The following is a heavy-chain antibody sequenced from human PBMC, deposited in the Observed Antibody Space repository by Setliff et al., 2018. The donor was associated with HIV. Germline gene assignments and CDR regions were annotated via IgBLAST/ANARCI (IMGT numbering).Heavy chain of an antibody. D-gene: IGHD3-16*02. Sequence: SETLSLTCTVSGGSISSYYWNWIRQPAGKGLEWIGRIYSDGSTNYNPSLKSRVTMSVDTSKNQFSLKLSSVTAADTAVYYCARGGYDYVWGSYRYPYYYYYMDVWGKGTTVTVSS. CDR2: IYSDGST. J-gene: IGHJ6*03. CDR3: ARGGYDYVWGSYRYPYYYYYMDV. CDR1: GGSISSYY. V-gene: IGHV4-4*07.